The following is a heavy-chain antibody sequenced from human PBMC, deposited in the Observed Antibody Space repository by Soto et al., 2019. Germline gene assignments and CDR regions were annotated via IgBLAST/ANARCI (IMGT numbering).Heavy chain of an antibody. CDR2: ISSSSSYI. V-gene: IGHV3-21*01. CDR1: GFTFSSYS. J-gene: IGHJ5*02. D-gene: IGHD2-15*01. Sequence: GGSLRLSCAASGFTFSSYSMNWVRQAPGKGLEWVSSISSSSSYIYYADSVKGRFTISRDNAKNSLYLQMNSLRAEDTAVYYCARDADFGAGYCSGGSCRNWFDPWGQGTLVTVSS. CDR3: ARDADFGAGYCSGGSCRNWFDP.